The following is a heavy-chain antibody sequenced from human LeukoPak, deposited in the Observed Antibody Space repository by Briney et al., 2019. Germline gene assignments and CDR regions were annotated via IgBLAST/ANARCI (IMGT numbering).Heavy chain of an antibody. CDR3: ARGRIRYFGWLSRPNWFDP. CDR2: INHSGST. CDR1: GGSFSGYY. D-gene: IGHD3-9*01. J-gene: IGHJ5*02. Sequence: SETLSLTCAVYGGSFSGYYWSWIRQPPGKGLEWIGEINHSGSTNYNPSLKSRVTMSVDTSKNQFSLKLSSVTAADPAVYYCARGRIRYFGWLSRPNWFDPGGQGTLVTVSS. V-gene: IGHV4-34*01.